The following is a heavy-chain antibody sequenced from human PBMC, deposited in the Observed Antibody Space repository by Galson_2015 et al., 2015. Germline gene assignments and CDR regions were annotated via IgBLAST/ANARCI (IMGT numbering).Heavy chain of an antibody. CDR2: IKSKTDGGTT. V-gene: IGHV3-15*01. CDR3: TRDSNGGSDS. J-gene: IGHJ5*01. Sequence: SLRLCCAASGFTFSDAWMSWVRQAPGKGLEWVGRIKSKTDGGTTDYAAPVKGRFTISRDDSKNTLYLQVNSLKTEDTAVYYCTRDSNGGSDSWGQGTLVNVSP. CDR1: GFTFSDAW. D-gene: IGHD2-15*01.